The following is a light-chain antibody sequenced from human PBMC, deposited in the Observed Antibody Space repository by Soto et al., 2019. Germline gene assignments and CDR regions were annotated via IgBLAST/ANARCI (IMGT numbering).Light chain of an antibody. J-gene: IGKJ1*01. V-gene: IGKV1-5*03. Sequence: DIQMTQSPSTLSASVGGRVTITCRASQSISVWLAWYQQKQGKAPKPLIYKASSLENGIPTGFNGSGSGTDFTLTMSSLKPDDFATNFCKQNHTFSRTFGPGTRVEI. CDR1: QSISVW. CDR2: KAS. CDR3: KQNHTFSRT.